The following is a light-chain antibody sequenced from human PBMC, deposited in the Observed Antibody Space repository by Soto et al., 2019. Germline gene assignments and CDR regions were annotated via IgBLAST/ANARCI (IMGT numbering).Light chain of an antibody. CDR1: QSVSSY. CDR2: GAS. CDR3: QQYNNWPRT. V-gene: IGKV3-15*01. Sequence: EIALTQSPATLSLSPGERAPLSCRASQSVSSYLAWYQQKPGQPPRLLIYGASTRATGIPARFSGSGSGTEFTLTISSLQSEDFAVYYCQQYNNWPRTFGQGTKV. J-gene: IGKJ1*01.